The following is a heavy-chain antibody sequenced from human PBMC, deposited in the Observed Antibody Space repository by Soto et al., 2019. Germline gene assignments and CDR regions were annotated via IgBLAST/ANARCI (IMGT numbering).Heavy chain of an antibody. CDR2: ISGSGGST. CDR3: AKEGGGFGYYFAY. Sequence: PGGSLRLSCAASGFTFSSYAMNWVRQAPGKGLEWVSAISGSGGSTYYADSVKGRFTISRDNSKNKMYLQMNSLRAEDTAVYYCAKEGGGFGYYFAYWGQGTLVTVSS. J-gene: IGHJ4*02. CDR1: GFTFSSYA. D-gene: IGHD3-10*01. V-gene: IGHV3-23*01.